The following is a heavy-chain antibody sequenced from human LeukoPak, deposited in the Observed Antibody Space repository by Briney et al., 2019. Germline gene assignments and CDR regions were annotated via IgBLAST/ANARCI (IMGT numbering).Heavy chain of an antibody. CDR1: GFTFGDYW. Sequence: GGSLRLSCAASGFTFGDYWMAWVRQAPGKGPEWVAKIKQDGSEKYFVDSEKGRFTISRDNAEKSLYLQMNSLRAEDTAVYHYARDSMASFDYWGQGTLVTVSS. D-gene: IGHD5-24*01. V-gene: IGHV3-7*01. CDR2: IKQDGSEK. CDR3: ARDSMASFDY. J-gene: IGHJ4*02.